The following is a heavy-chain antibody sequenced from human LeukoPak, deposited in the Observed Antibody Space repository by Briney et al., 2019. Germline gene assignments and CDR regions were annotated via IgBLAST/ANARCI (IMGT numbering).Heavy chain of an antibody. CDR2: IYYSGST. J-gene: IGHJ4*02. CDR3: VANYGDYVFDY. Sequence: PSETLSLTCTVSGGSIGSDYWTWIRQPPGKGLEWIGYIYYSGSTNYNPSLKSRVTISVDTSKNQFSLKLSSVTAADTAVYYCVANYGDYVFDYWGQGTLVTVSS. D-gene: IGHD4-17*01. V-gene: IGHV4-59*01. CDR1: GGSIGSDY.